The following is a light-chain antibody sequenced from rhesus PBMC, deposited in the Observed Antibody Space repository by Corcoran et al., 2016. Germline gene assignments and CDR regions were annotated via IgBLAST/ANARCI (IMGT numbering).Light chain of an antibody. CDR2: DAS. V-gene: IGKV1-43*02. CDR3: LQYNSDPYS. CDR1: QGIRNY. Sequence: DIQMTQSPSSLSASVGDRVTITCRASQGIRNYLSWYQQKPGKAPKLLIYDASTLQSGGPSRFSGSGAGTDFTLTISSLQPADFATYYCLQYNSDPYSFGQGTKVEIK. J-gene: IGKJ2*01.